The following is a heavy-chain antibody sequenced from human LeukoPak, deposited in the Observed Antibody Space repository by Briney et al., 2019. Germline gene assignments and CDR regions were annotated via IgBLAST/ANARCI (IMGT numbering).Heavy chain of an antibody. J-gene: IGHJ6*02. D-gene: IGHD6-19*01. CDR2: ITTGGDTT. CDR1: GITFSRLP. V-gene: IGHV3-23*01. Sequence: PGGSLRLSCAVSGITFSRLPMTWVRQAPGKGLQWVSAITTGGDTTFYADSVKGRFTISRDNSKNTLYLQMNSLRAEDTAVYYCATRQDSSGWPRMRPYYYGMDVWGQGTTVTVSS. CDR3: ATRQDSSGWPRMRPYYYGMDV.